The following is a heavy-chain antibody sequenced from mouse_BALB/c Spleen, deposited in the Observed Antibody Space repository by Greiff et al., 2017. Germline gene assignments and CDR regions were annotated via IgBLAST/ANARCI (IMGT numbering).Heavy chain of an antibody. V-gene: IGHV5-17*02. J-gene: IGHJ4*01. CDR3: ARSERGNSYRYAMDY. D-gene: IGHD1-1*01. CDR1: GFTFSSFG. Sequence: EVKLVESGGGLVQPGGSRKLSCAASGFTFSSFGMHWVRQAPEKGLEWVAYISSGSSTIYYADTVKGRFTISRDNPKNTLFLQMTSLRSEDTAMYYCARSERGNSYRYAMDYWGQGTSVTVSA. CDR2: ISSGSSTI.